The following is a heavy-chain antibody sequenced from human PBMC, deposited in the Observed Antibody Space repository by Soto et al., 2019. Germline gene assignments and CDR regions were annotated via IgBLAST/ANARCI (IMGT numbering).Heavy chain of an antibody. D-gene: IGHD2-15*01. J-gene: IGHJ4*02. V-gene: IGHV1-18*01. CDR3: VRGDGGYFDH. CDR1: GYIFTNYG. CDR2: ISAYNGHT. Sequence: QVQLVQSGPEVKKPGASVKVSCKAMGYIFTNYGLSWVRQAPGKGPEWLGWISAYNGHTTYAQKIQDRVTITTATSTTTAYLELRSLRSDDTAVYYCVRGDGGYFDHWGQGTLVSVSS.